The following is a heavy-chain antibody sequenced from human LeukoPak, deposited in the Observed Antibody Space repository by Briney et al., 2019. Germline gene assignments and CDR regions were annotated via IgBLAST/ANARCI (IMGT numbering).Heavy chain of an antibody. CDR1: GFTFSSYA. J-gene: IGHJ4*02. V-gene: IGHV3-23*01. CDR2: ISGSRGST. Sequence: GGSLRLSCAASGFTFSSYAMSWVRQAPGKGLEWVSAISGSRGSTYYADSVKGRFTISRDNSKNTLYLQMNSLRAEDTAVYYCAKDLAGSLSYFDYWGQGTLVTVSS. CDR3: AKDLAGSLSYFDY. D-gene: IGHD1-26*01.